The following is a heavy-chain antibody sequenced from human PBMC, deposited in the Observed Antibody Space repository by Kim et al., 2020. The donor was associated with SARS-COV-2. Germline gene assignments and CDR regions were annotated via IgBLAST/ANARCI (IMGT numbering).Heavy chain of an antibody. J-gene: IGHJ4*02. V-gene: IGHV1-3*01. D-gene: IGHD6-19*01. CDR3: ARGAVADFCWFDY. CDR2: INAGNGNT. Sequence: ASVKVSCKASGYTFTSYAMHWVRQAPGQRLEWMGWINAGNGNTKYSQKFQGRVTITRDTSASTAYMELSSLRSEDTAVYYCARGAVADFCWFDYWGQGTLVTVSS. CDR1: GYTFTSYA.